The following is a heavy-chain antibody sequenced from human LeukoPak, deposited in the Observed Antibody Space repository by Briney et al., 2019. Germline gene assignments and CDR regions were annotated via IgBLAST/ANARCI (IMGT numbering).Heavy chain of an antibody. V-gene: IGHV3-23*01. J-gene: IGHJ4*02. CDR2: ISVSCGST. CDR1: GFTFSSYA. D-gene: IGHD3-22*01. CDR3: AKPIIHSGYYYAVYYIFDY. Sequence: GGSLRLSCAASGFTFSSYAMSWCRPAPGKGLEWVSAISVSCGSTYYADSVKGRFTISRDNSKNTLYLQMNSLRAEDTAVYYCAKPIIHSGYYYAVYYIFDYWGQGTLVTVSS.